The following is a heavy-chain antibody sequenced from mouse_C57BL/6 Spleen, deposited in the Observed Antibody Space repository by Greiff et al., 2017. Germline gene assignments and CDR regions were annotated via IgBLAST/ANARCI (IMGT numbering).Heavy chain of an antibody. J-gene: IGHJ4*01. CDR1: GYTFTSYW. D-gene: IGHD2-4*01. Sequence: QVQLQQPGAELVKPGASVKMSCKASGYTFTSYWITWVKQRPGQGLEWIGDIYPGSGSTNYNEKFKSKATLTVDTSSSTAYMQLSSLTSEDSAVYYCARSPIYNDYEGYAMDYWGQGTSVTVSS. CDR3: ARSPIYNDYEGYAMDY. CDR2: IYPGSGST. V-gene: IGHV1-55*01.